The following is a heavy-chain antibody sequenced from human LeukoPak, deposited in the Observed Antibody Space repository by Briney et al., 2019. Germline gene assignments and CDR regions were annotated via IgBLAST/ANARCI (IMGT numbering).Heavy chain of an antibody. CDR1: GFTFSSNA. J-gene: IGHJ4*02. Sequence: GGSLRLSCAASGFTFSSNAMSWVRQAPGKGLEWVSAISGTGHSTYYADPVKGRFTISRDNAKNSLYLQMNSLRAEDTAVYYCAAIWFGESINYWGQGTLVTVSS. V-gene: IGHV3-23*01. CDR3: AAIWFGESINY. CDR2: ISGTGHST. D-gene: IGHD3-10*01.